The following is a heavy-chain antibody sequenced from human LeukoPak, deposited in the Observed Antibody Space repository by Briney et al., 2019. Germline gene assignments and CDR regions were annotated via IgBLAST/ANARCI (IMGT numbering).Heavy chain of an antibody. J-gene: IGHJ5*02. Sequence: PGGSLRLSCTVSEFTSDNYGVSWVRQAPGKGLEWVSAISGSGGSTYYADSVKGRFTISRDNSKNTLYLQMSSLRAEDTAVYYCAKEASAKFDPWGQGTLVTVSS. CDR3: AKEASAKFDP. CDR1: EFTSDNYG. D-gene: IGHD1-26*01. CDR2: ISGSGGST. V-gene: IGHV3-23*01.